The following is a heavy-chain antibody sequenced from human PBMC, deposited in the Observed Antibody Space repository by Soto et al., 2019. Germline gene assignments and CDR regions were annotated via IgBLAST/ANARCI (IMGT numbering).Heavy chain of an antibody. D-gene: IGHD2-2*01. CDR3: AKGPLGYCSSPSCYGRRVY. Sequence: GVSLRLSCAASEFTFSSYGSTWIRPAPGKGLEWVSAISGSGDSSYYADSVRGRFTISRDNSKNTLYLQMNSLRVEDTAIYYCAKGPLGYCSSPSCYGRRVYWGQGTLVTVSS. CDR1: EFTFSSYG. CDR2: ISGSGDSS. V-gene: IGHV3-23*01. J-gene: IGHJ4*02.